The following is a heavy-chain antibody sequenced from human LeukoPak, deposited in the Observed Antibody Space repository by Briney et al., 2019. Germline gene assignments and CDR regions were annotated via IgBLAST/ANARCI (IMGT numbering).Heavy chain of an antibody. CDR3: ARTRGYENYYYYYMDV. J-gene: IGHJ6*03. CDR1: GGSFSGYY. CDR2: INHSGST. V-gene: IGHV4-34*01. D-gene: IGHD5-12*01. Sequence: SETLSLTCAVYGGSFSGYYWSWIRQPPGKGLEWIGVINHSGSTNYNPSLKSRVTISVDTSKNQFSLKLSSVTAADTAVYYCARTRGYENYYYYYMDVWGKGTTVTVSS.